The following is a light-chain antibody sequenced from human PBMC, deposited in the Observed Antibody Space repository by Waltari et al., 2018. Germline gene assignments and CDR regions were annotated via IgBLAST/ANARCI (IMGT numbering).Light chain of an antibody. CDR1: QSVSRS. V-gene: IGKV3-20*01. J-gene: IGKJ1*01. Sequence: EIVLTQSPGTLSLSPGERATLSCRASQSVSRSLAWYQQKPGQAPRLLIYAASSRATGTPDRFSGSGSGTDFSLTISRVEPEDFAVYYCQMYVRLPATFGQGTKVEVK. CDR3: QMYVRLPAT. CDR2: AAS.